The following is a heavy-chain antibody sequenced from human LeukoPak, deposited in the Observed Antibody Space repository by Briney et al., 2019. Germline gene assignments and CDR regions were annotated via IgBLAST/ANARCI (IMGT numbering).Heavy chain of an antibody. CDR1: GGSFSTYY. CDR2: IYYSGST. V-gene: IGHV4-59*12. Sequence: SETLSLTCTVSGGSFSTYYWSWIRQPPGKGLEWIGYIYYSGSTDYNPSLKSRVTMSLDTSKNQFSLNLSSVTAADTAVYYCAREGRSTTDAYWGQGTLVTVSS. CDR3: AREGRSTTDAY. D-gene: IGHD1-14*01. J-gene: IGHJ4*02.